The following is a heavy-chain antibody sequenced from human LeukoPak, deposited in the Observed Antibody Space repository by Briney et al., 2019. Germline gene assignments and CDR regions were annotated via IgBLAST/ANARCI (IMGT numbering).Heavy chain of an antibody. V-gene: IGHV3-23*01. CDR3: AKDVGATSAGVYNWFDP. J-gene: IGHJ5*02. Sequence: PGGSLRLSCAASGFTFSSYAMSWVRQAPGKVVEWVSAISGRGGSTYYAGSVKGRFTISRDNSKNTLYLQMNSLRAEDTAVYYCAKDVGATSAGVYNWFDPWGQGTLVTVSS. CDR1: GFTFSSYA. CDR2: ISGRGGST. D-gene: IGHD1-26*01.